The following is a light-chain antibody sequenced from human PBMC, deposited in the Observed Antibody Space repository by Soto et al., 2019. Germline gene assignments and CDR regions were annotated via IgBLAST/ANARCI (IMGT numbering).Light chain of an antibody. V-gene: IGLV1-40*01. CDR3: QSYDSSLSGWV. J-gene: IGLJ3*02. CDR2: GNS. CDR1: SSNIGAGYD. Sequence: QSVLTQPPSVSGAPRQRVTISCTGSSSNIGAGYDVHWYQQLPGTAPKLLIYGNSNRPSGVPDRFSGSKSGTSASLAITGRQAEDEADYYCQSYDSSLSGWVFGGGTQLTVL.